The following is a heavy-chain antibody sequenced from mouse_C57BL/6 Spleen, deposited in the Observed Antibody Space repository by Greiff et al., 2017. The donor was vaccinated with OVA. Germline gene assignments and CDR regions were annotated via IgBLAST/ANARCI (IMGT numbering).Heavy chain of an antibody. CDR3: ARDSNAHLDY. D-gene: IGHD2-5*01. V-gene: IGHV1-72*01. CDR1: GYTFTSYW. CDR2: IDPNSGGT. J-gene: IGHJ2*01. Sequence: QVQLKQPGAELVKPGASVKLSCKASGYTFTSYWMHWVKQRPGRGLEWIGRIDPNSGGTKYNEKFKSKATLTVDKPSSTAYMQLSSLTSEDSAVYYCARDSNAHLDYWGQGTTLTVSS.